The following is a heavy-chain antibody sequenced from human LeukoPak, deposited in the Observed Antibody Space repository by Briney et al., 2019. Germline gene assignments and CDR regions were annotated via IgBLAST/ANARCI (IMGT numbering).Heavy chain of an antibody. Sequence: GASVKVSCKASGGTFSSYAISWVRQAPGQGLEWMGIINPSGGSTSYAQKFQGRVTMTRDTSTSTVYMELSSLRSEDTAVYYCARANRVTMIVSNYYYYYYMDVWGKGTTVTVSS. J-gene: IGHJ6*03. CDR1: GGTFSSYA. V-gene: IGHV1-46*01. D-gene: IGHD3-22*01. CDR3: ARANRVTMIVSNYYYYYYMDV. CDR2: INPSGGST.